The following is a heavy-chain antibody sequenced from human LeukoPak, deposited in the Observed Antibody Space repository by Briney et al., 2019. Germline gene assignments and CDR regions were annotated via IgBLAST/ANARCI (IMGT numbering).Heavy chain of an antibody. CDR3: ARDVGLVARLGN. J-gene: IGHJ4*02. CDR2: ISAYNGNT. CDR1: GYTFSSYG. Sequence: ASVKVSCKASGYTFSSYGISWVREAPGQGLEWMGWISAYNGNTNYAQKLLGRVTMTTDTSTSTAYMELRSLRSDDTAVYYCARDVGLVARLGNWGQGTLVTVSS. D-gene: IGHD6-19*01. V-gene: IGHV1-18*01.